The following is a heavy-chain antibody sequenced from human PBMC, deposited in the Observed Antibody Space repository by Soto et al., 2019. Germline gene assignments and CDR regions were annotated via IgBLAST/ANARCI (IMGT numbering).Heavy chain of an antibody. V-gene: IGHV4-34*01. Sequence: QVQLQQWGAGLLKPSETLSLTCAVYGASLSGYYWTWIRQSPGKGLEWIAEINESGSPNYSPSLKSRVIISIVTSQNQFSLTLSSVTGADTAVYYWGGGRHYGSWSYSIRSGFQYYFYIDVWGKGTTVTVS. CDR2: INESGSP. D-gene: IGHD3-10*01. CDR3: GGGRHYGSWSYSIRSGFQYYFYIDV. J-gene: IGHJ6*03. CDR1: GASLSGYY.